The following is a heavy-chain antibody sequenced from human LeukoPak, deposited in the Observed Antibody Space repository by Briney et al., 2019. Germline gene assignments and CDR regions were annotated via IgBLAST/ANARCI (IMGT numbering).Heavy chain of an antibody. CDR3: ARSDYHNSGSHTVFDAFDI. CDR1: GGSFSGYY. D-gene: IGHD3-10*01. J-gene: IGHJ3*02. CDR2: INHSGST. Sequence: SETLSLTCAVYGGSFSGYYWSWIRQPPGKGLEWIGEINHSGSTNYNPSLKSRVTISVDKSKNQFSLKLSFVTAADTVMYYCARSDYHNSGSHTVFDAFDIRGQGTRVTVSS. V-gene: IGHV4-34*01.